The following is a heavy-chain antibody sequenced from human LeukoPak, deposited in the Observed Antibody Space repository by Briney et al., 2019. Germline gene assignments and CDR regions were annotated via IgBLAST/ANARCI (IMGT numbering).Heavy chain of an antibody. CDR2: ISGSGGST. V-gene: IGHV3-23*01. J-gene: IGHJ4*02. Sequence: GSLRLSCAASGFTFSNAWMSWVRQAPGKGLEWVSAISGSGGSTYYADSVKGRFTISRDNSKSTLYLQMNSLRAEDTAVYYCAKDRRYLTDYFDYWGQGTLVTVSS. D-gene: IGHD1-26*01. CDR1: GFTFSNAW. CDR3: AKDRRYLTDYFDY.